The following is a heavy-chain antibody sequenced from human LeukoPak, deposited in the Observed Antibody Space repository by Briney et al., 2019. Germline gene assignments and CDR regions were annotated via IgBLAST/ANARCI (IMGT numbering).Heavy chain of an antibody. V-gene: IGHV3-23*01. D-gene: IGHD3-3*01. CDR2: ISGSGGST. J-gene: IGHJ4*02. CDR3: TTANRFLEWFRTTATL. Sequence: PGGSLRLSCAASGFTFSSYAMSWVRQGPGKGLEWVSAISGSGGSTYYADSVKGRFTISRDNSKNPLYLQMNSLKTEDTAVYYCTTANRFLEWFRTTATLWGQGTLVTVSS. CDR1: GFTFSSYA.